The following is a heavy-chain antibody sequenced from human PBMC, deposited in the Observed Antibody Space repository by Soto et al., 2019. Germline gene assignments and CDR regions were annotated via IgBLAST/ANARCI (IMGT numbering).Heavy chain of an antibody. CDR1: GGSISSSSYY. Sequence: QLQLQESGPGLVKPSETLSLTCTVSGGSISSSSYYWGWIRQPPGKGLEWIGSIYYSGSTYYNPSLKSRVTISVDTSKNQFSLKLSSVTAADTAVYYCARPLGQWDYNWFDPWGQGTLVTVSS. D-gene: IGHD1-26*01. J-gene: IGHJ5*02. V-gene: IGHV4-39*01. CDR2: IYYSGST. CDR3: ARPLGQWDYNWFDP.